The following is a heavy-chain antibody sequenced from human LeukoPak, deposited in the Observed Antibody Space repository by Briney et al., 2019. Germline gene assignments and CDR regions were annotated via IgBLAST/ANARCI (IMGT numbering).Heavy chain of an antibody. Sequence: GASVKVSCKASGYTFTGYYMHWVRQAPGQGLEWMGWISANNGDTLYAQKFQGRATMTTDTSTDTAYMELRSLRSDDTAVYYCARPHNWNYATDHWGQGTLVTVSS. J-gene: IGHJ4*02. V-gene: IGHV1-18*04. CDR2: ISANNGDT. D-gene: IGHD1-7*01. CDR3: ARPHNWNYATDH. CDR1: GYTFTGYY.